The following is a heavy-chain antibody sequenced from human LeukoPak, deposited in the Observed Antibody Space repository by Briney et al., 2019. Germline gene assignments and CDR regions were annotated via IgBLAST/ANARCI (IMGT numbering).Heavy chain of an antibody. CDR3: ARGRFNSGAFDI. V-gene: IGHV1-24*01. Sequence: ASVKVSCKVSGYTLTDLSMHWVRQAPGKGLEWMGGFDPEDGETIYAQKFQGRVTMTRNTSISTAYMELSSLRSEDTAVYYCARGRFNSGAFDIWGQGTMVTVSS. D-gene: IGHD4-23*01. CDR1: GYTLTDLS. CDR2: FDPEDGET. J-gene: IGHJ3*02.